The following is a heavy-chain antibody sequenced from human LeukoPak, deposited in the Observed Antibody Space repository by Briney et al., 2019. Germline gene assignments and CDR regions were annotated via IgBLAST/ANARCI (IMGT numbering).Heavy chain of an antibody. D-gene: IGHD3-10*02. V-gene: IGHV4-4*07. CDR3: ARELFPQGANCFDP. CDR2: IYSSGNT. J-gene: IGHJ5*02. CDR1: GGSISDFY. Sequence: SETLSLTCSVSGGSISDFYWSWIRQPAGKGLEWIGRIYSSGNTNYNPSLKSRVTMSLDASKNQFSLKLSSVTAADTAVYYCARELFPQGANCFDPWGQGTLVTVSS.